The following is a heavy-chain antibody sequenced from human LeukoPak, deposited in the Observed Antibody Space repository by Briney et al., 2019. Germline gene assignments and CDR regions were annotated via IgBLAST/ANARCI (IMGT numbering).Heavy chain of an antibody. CDR3: ARSIGLTGGGVDV. CDR2: ITDSGSSI. D-gene: IGHD3-9*01. CDR1: GLTVSSNY. J-gene: IGHJ6*02. Sequence: GGSLRLSCAASGLTVSSNYITWVRQPPGQGLEWVSYITDSGSSIHYADSVNGRFTISRDNAKNSLYLQMNSLRAEDSAVYYCARSIGLTGGGVDVWGRGTTVTVSS. V-gene: IGHV3-11*01.